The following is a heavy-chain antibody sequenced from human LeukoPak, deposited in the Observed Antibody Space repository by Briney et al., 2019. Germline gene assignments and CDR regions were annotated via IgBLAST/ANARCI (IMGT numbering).Heavy chain of an antibody. D-gene: IGHD4-11*01. CDR1: GFSFSSYG. V-gene: IGHV3-30*02. Sequence: PGGSLRLSCAASGFSFSSYGMHWVRQAPGKGLEWVAFIRYDGSNKYYADSVKGRFTISRDNSKNTLYLQMNSLRAEDTAVYYCAKDQTAYSNYCYFDYWGQGTLVTVSS. CDR3: AKDQTAYSNYCYFDY. CDR2: IRYDGSNK. J-gene: IGHJ4*02.